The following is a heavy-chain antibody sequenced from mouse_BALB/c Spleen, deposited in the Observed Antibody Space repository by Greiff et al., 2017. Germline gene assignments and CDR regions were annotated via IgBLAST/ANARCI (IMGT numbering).Heavy chain of an antibody. Sequence: EVKLVESGGGLVKPGGSLKLSCAASGFTFSSYAMSWVRQTPEKRLEWVASISSGGSTYYPDSVKGRFTISRDNARNILYLQMSSLRSEDTAMYYCARGEGYGNWGFDYWGQGTTLTVSS. CDR1: GFTFSSYA. CDR3: ARGEGYGNWGFDY. V-gene: IGHV5-6-5*01. CDR2: ISSGGST. J-gene: IGHJ2*01. D-gene: IGHD2-10*02.